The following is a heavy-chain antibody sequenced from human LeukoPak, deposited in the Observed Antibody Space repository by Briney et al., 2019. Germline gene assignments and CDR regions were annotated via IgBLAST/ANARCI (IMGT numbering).Heavy chain of an antibody. V-gene: IGHV3-23*01. J-gene: IGHJ4*02. D-gene: IGHD4-17*01. CDR1: GFTFSSYA. CDR3: AKDRRRTTVTSFDY. CDR2: ISGSGSST. Sequence: PGGSLGLSCAASGFTFSSYAMSWVRQAPGKGLEWVSAISGSGSSTYYVDSVKGRFTISRDNSKNTLYLQMNNLRAEDTALYYCAKDRRRTTVTSFDYWGQGTLVTVSS.